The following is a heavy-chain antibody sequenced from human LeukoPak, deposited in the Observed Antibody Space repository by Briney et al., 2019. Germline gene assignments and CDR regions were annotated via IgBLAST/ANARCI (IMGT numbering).Heavy chain of an antibody. CDR2: ISYDGSNK. CDR3: ATPGTYSIDYYYGMDV. Sequence: PGGSLRLSCAASGFTFSSYGMHWVRQAPGKGLEWVAVISYDGSNKYYADSVKGRFTISRDNSKNTLYLQMNSLRAEDTAVYYCATPGTYSIDYYYGMDVWGQGTTVTVSS. J-gene: IGHJ6*02. V-gene: IGHV3-30*03. D-gene: IGHD4-11*01. CDR1: GFTFSSYG.